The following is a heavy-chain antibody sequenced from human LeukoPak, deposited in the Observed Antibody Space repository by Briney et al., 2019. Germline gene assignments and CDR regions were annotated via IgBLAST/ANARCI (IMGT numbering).Heavy chain of an antibody. CDR1: GGTFSSYA. D-gene: IGHD3-9*01. V-gene: IGHV1-69*04. J-gene: IGHJ4*02. CDR2: IIPILGIA. Sequence: GASVKVSCKASGGTFSSYAISWVRQAPGQGLEWMGRIIPILGIANYAQKFQGRVTITADKSTSTAYMELSSLRSEDTAVYYCARDRSLGSSYYDILTGSDYWGQGTLVTVSS. CDR3: ARDRSLGSSYYDILTGSDY.